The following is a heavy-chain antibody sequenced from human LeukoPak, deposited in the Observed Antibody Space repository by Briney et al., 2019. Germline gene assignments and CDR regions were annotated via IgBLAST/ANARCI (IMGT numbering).Heavy chain of an antibody. CDR1: GFTFSSYW. CDR2: IKQDGSEK. J-gene: IGHJ3*02. CDR3: ARIYGDYVLFAFDI. Sequence: GSLRLSCAASGFTFSSYWMSWVRQAPGKGLEWVANIKQDGSEKYYVDSVKGRFTISRDNAKNSLYLQMNSLRAEDTAVYYCARIYGDYVLFAFDIWGQGTMVTVSS. D-gene: IGHD4-17*01. V-gene: IGHV3-7*01.